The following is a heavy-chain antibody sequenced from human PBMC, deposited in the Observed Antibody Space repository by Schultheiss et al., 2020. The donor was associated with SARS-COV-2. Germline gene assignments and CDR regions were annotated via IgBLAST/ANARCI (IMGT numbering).Heavy chain of an antibody. CDR3: AKDAGIRGYY. Sequence: GGSLRLSCAASGFTFSSYGMHWVRQAPGKGLEWVAVIWYDGSNKYYADSVKGRFIISRDNSRNTLYLQTNSLRAEDTAVYYCAKDAGIRGYYWGQGTLVTVSS. D-gene: IGHD1-14*01. V-gene: IGHV3-33*06. J-gene: IGHJ4*02. CDR1: GFTFSSYG. CDR2: IWYDGSNK.